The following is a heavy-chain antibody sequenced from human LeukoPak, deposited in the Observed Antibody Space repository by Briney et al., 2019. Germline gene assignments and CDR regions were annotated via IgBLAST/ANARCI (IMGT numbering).Heavy chain of an antibody. V-gene: IGHV3-7*02. CDR3: VAGKEI. CDR2: TKQGGSEK. J-gene: IGHJ4*02. Sequence: GGSLRLSCAASGFTFNNYWMNWVRQAPGKGLEWVARTKQGGSEKYYVDSVKGRFTISRDNAKNSLYLQMNSLRAEDTAVYYCVAGKEIWGQRTLVTVSS. CDR1: GFTFNNYW. D-gene: IGHD6-19*01.